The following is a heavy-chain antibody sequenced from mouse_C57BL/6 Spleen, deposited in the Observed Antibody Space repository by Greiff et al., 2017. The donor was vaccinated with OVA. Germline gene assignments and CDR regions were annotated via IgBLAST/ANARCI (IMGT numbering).Heavy chain of an antibody. CDR1: GYTFTSYW. CDR2: IDPSDSYT. CDR3: ARWYYGSSSLDY. V-gene: IGHV1-69*01. Sequence: VQLQQPGAELVMPGASVKLSCKASGYTFTSYWMHWVKQRPGQGLEWIGEIDPSDSYTNYNQKLKGKSTLTVDKSSSTAYMQLSSLTSEDSAVYYCARWYYGSSSLDYWGQGTTLSVSS. D-gene: IGHD1-1*01. J-gene: IGHJ2*01.